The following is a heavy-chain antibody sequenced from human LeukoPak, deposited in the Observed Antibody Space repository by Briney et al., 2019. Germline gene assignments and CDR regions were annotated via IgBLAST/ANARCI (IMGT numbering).Heavy chain of an antibody. CDR3: AKSPLVYCTSNSCHLYFDS. D-gene: IGHD2-2*01. CDR1: GFTFSTYS. Sequence: GGSLRLSCAASGFTFSTYSVNWVRQAPGKGLEWVSGISDSGGTTFYTDSVKGRFTISRDESHSTLYLQMNSLRVEDTAIYFCAKSPLVYCTSNSCHLYFDSWGQGTLVTVSS. J-gene: IGHJ4*02. V-gene: IGHV3-23*01. CDR2: ISDSGGTT.